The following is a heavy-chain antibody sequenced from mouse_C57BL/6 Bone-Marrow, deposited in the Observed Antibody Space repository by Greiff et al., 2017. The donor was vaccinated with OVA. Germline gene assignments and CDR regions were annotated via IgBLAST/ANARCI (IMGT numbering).Heavy chain of an antibody. D-gene: IGHD1-1*01. J-gene: IGHJ3*01. Sequence: EVQGVESGGGLVQPGGSLKLSCAASGFTFSDYYMYWVRQTPEKRLEWVAYIINGGGSTYYPDTVKGRFTISRDNAKNTLYLQMSRLKSEDTAMYYCARHDYGSSSWFAYWGQGTLVTVSA. V-gene: IGHV5-12*01. CDR3: ARHDYGSSSWFAY. CDR2: IINGGGST. CDR1: GFTFSDYY.